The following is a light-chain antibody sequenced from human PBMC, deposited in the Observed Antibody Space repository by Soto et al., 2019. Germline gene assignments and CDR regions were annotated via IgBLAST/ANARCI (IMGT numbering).Light chain of an antibody. J-gene: IGKJ2*01. CDR3: QQYGRLPYT. CDR2: GAS. CDR1: QIVSDNF. Sequence: EIVLTQSPGTLALSPGERATLACGASQIVSDNFLAWYQQKPGQAPRLLIYGASSRANGIPDRFSGSGSGTDFTLTISRLEPGDFAVYYYQQYGRLPYTFGQGTTLEIK. V-gene: IGKV3-20*01.